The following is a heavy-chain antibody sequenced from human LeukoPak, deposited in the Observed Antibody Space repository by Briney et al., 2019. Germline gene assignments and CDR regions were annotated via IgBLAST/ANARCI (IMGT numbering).Heavy chain of an antibody. Sequence: SVKVSCKASGGTFSSYAISWVRQAPGQGLEWMGGIIPIFGTANYAQKFQGRVTITADESTSTAYMELSSLRSEDTAVYYCASTLLRFLEWLRSDAFDIWGQGTMVTVSS. D-gene: IGHD3-3*01. CDR3: ASTLLRFLEWLRSDAFDI. V-gene: IGHV1-69*13. CDR2: IIPIFGTA. CDR1: GGTFSSYA. J-gene: IGHJ3*02.